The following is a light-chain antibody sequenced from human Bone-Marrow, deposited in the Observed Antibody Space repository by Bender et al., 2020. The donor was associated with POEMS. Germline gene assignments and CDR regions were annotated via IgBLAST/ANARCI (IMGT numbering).Light chain of an antibody. V-gene: IGLV3-19*01. CDR3: QSRDTSGNRVI. Sequence: SSELTQDPAVSVALGQTVRITCRGDSFRFYYASWHQQKPGQAPLLVMYGKNNRPSGIPDRFSGSSAGNSASLTITGAQAEDEADYYCQSRDTSGNRVIFAGGTKLTVL. CDR1: SFRFYY. CDR2: GKN. J-gene: IGLJ2*01.